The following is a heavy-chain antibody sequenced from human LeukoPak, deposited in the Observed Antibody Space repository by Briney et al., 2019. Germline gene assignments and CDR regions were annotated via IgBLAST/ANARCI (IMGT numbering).Heavy chain of an antibody. CDR2: ISGSRVYT. Sequence: GGSLRLSCAASGFTFSDHYMSWIRQAPGKGLEWVSYISGSRVYTNYADSVKGRFTISRDNAKNSLYLQMNSLRAEDTAVYYCARVGFGDSLPGYWGQGTLVTVSS. CDR1: GFTFSDHY. CDR3: ARVGFGDSLPGY. D-gene: IGHD3-10*01. V-gene: IGHV3-11*05. J-gene: IGHJ4*02.